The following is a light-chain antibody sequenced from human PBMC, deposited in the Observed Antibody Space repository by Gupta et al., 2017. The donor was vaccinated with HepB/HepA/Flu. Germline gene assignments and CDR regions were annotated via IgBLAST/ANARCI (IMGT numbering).Light chain of an antibody. CDR3: CSYAGSSSVV. CDR1: SSDVGSYNL. Sequence: HSALSQPASVSGSPGQSITISCTATSSDVGSYNLVPWYQQHPGKAPKLMIYEVSKRPSGVSNRFSGSKSGNTASLTISGLQAEDEADYYCCSYAGSSSVVFGGGTKLTVL. J-gene: IGLJ2*01. V-gene: IGLV2-23*02. CDR2: EVS.